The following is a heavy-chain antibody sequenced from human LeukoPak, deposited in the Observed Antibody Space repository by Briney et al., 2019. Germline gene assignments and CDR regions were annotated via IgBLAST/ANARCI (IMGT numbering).Heavy chain of an antibody. CDR2: ISAYNGNT. V-gene: IGHV1-18*04. CDR3: ARDMCSSGWYTSVSNIYYFDY. D-gene: IGHD6-19*01. J-gene: IGHJ4*02. CDR1: GYTFTSYG. Sequence: ASVKVSCKASGYTFTSYGISWVRQTPGQGLEWMGWISAYNGNTNYAQKLQGRVTTTTDTSTSTAYMELRSLRSDDTAMYYCARDMCSSGWYTSVSNIYYFDYWGQGILVTVSS.